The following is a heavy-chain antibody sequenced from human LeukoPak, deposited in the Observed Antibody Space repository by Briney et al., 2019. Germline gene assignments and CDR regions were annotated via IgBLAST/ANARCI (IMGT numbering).Heavy chain of an antibody. V-gene: IGHV4-31*03. CDR3: ARVPFRAASTFDI. Sequence: SQTLSLTCTVTGGFIRSVTYYWGWIRQHPGKGLEWIGYICYSGSTYYNPSLKSRVTISVDTSKNQFSLKLSSVTAADTAVYYCARVPFRAASTFDIWGQGTMVTVSS. CDR1: GGFIRSVTYY. J-gene: IGHJ3*02. D-gene: IGHD3-10*01. CDR2: ICYSGST.